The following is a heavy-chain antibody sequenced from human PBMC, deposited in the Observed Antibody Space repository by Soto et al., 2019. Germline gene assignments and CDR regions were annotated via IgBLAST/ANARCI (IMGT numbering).Heavy chain of an antibody. J-gene: IGHJ4*02. CDR1: GGSISSYY. V-gene: IGHV4-59*01. Sequence: PSETLSLTCTVSGGSISSYYWSWIRQPPGKGLEWIGYIYYSGSTNYNPSLKSRVTISVDTSKNQFSLKLSSVTAADTAVYYCARAYNYYDSSGRRPYYFDYWGQGTLVTVSS. CDR3: ARAYNYYDSSGRRPYYFDY. CDR2: IYYSGST. D-gene: IGHD3-22*01.